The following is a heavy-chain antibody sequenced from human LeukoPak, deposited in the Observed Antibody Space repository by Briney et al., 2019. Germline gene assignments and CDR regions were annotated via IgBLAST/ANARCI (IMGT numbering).Heavy chain of an antibody. CDR2: INPNSGGT. Sequence: ASVMVSCRASGYTFTDYYMHWVRQAPGQGREWMGWINPNSGGTNYAQKFQGRVTMTRDTSISTAYMELSRLRSDDTAVYYCARDWLSPGELFRYYYMDVWGKGTTVTISS. D-gene: IGHD3-10*01. J-gene: IGHJ6*03. V-gene: IGHV1-2*02. CDR1: GYTFTDYY. CDR3: ARDWLSPGELFRYYYMDV.